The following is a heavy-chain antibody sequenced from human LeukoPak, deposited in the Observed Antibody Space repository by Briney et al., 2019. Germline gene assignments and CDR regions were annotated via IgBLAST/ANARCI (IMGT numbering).Heavy chain of an antibody. CDR1: GFSFSSYS. CDR3: ARDRLGITDDW. CDR2: IGSSSNYI. J-gene: IGHJ4*02. V-gene: IGHV3-21*01. D-gene: IGHD6-19*01. Sequence: GRSLRLSCAASGFSFSSYSMNWVRQAPGKGPEWVSSIGSSSNYIYYADSVKGRFTVSRDNAKNFLYLQMNSLRAEDTAVYYCARDRLGITDDWWGQGTLVTISS.